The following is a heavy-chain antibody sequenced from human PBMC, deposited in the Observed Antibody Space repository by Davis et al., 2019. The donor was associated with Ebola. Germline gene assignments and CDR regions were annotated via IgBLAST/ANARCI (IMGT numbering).Heavy chain of an antibody. CDR1: GDSISSRNW. Sequence: MPSETLSLTCAVSGDSISSRNWWSCVRQFPGKGLEWIGEIYHSGSTNYNPSLKSRVTISLDKSKNQFSLKLTSVTAADTAVYYCARDYYDSNSYLYYFDHWGQGTLVTVSS. V-gene: IGHV4-4*02. CDR2: IYHSGST. CDR3: ARDYYDSNSYLYYFDH. D-gene: IGHD3-16*01. J-gene: IGHJ4*02.